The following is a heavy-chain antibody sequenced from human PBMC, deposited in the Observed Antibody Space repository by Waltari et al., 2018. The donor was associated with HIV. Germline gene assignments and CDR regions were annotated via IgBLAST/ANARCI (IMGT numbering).Heavy chain of an antibody. D-gene: IGHD1-1*01. CDR1: GGSFSGYY. CDR3: ARHPSERPYYGMDV. V-gene: IGHV4-34*01. Sequence: QVQLQQWGAGLLKPSETLSLTCAVYGGSFSGYYWSWIRQPPGKGLEWIGEINHSGSTNYNPSLKRRVTISVDTSKNQFSLKLSSVTAADTAVYYGARHPSERPYYGMDVWGQGTTVTVSS. J-gene: IGHJ6*02. CDR2: INHSGST.